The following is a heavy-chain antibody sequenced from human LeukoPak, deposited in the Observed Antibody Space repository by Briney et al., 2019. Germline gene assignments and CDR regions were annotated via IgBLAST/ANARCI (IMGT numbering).Heavy chain of an antibody. CDR3: ARDQSGFGGHNNDAFDV. Sequence: SETLSLTCTVSGGSISNYYWNWIRQPAGKGLEWVGRVYASGSTRYNPSFNSRVTMSAETSKNQVSLKMTSVTAADTAVYFCARDQSGFGGHNNDAFDVWGQGTMVTVSS. CDR2: VYASGST. CDR1: GGSISNYY. D-gene: IGHD3-16*01. J-gene: IGHJ3*01. V-gene: IGHV4-4*07.